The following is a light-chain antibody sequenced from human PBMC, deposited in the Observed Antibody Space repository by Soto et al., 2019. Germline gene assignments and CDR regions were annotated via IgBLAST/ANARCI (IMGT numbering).Light chain of an antibody. CDR1: QSISSW. J-gene: IGKJ1*01. CDR2: DAS. Sequence: DIHMTQSRSTLSASVGDRVTITCRASQSISSWLAWYQQKPGKAPKLLIYDASSLESGVPLRFSGSGSGTEFTLTISSLQPDDFATYYCQQYNTYWTFGQGTKGDIK. CDR3: QQYNTYWT. V-gene: IGKV1-5*01.